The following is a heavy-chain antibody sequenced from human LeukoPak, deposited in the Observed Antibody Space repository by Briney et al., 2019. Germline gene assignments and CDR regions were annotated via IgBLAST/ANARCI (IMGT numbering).Heavy chain of an antibody. J-gene: IGHJ5*02. CDR2: IYYSGSP. Sequence: SETLSLTCTVSGGSISSGDHYWSWIRQPPGKVLEWIGYIYYSGSPYYNPSLESRVTISLDTSKNALSLKLRSVTAAHTAVYYCARVGRFGELRRWFDPWGKGTLVTVSS. D-gene: IGHD3-10*01. CDR3: ARVGRFGELRRWFDP. V-gene: IGHV4-30-4*01. CDR1: GGSISSGDHY.